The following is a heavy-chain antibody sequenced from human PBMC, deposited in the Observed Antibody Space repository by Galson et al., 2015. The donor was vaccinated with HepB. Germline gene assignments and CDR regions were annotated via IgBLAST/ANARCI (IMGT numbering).Heavy chain of an antibody. V-gene: IGHV4-31*03. J-gene: IGHJ4*02. CDR1: NGSIASGPFY. Sequence: TLSLTCIVSNGSIASGPFYWSWIRQLPGKGLEWIGYFYYRGSTYYNPSLKSRVPISIATSENQLSLKLASVTAADTAVYYCARRKGGFYGIDSWGQGILVSVSS. CDR2: FYYRGST. D-gene: IGHD3-3*01. CDR3: ARRKGGFYGIDS.